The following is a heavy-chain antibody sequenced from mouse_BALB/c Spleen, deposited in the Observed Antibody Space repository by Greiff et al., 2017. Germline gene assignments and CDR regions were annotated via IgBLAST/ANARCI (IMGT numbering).Heavy chain of an antibody. D-gene: IGHD2-10*01. J-gene: IGHJ1*01. Sequence: EVQLVESGGGLVQPGGSRKLSCAASGFTFSSFGMHWVRQAPEKGLEWVAYISSGSSTIYYADTVKGRFTISRDNPKNTLFLQMTSLRSEDTAMYYCARPYYGNYDWYFDVWGAGTTVTVSS. CDR2: ISSGSSTI. CDR1: GFTFSSFG. V-gene: IGHV5-17*02. CDR3: ARPYYGNYDWYFDV.